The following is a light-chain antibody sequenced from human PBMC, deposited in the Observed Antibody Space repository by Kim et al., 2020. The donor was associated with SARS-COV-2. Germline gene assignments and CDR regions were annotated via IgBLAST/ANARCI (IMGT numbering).Light chain of an antibody. CDR3: AAWDDSLSGWV. CDR1: GSSREINS. CDR2: RNN. J-gene: IGLJ3*02. V-gene: IGLV1-47*01. Sequence: GQKRTASCSGSGSSREINSLYGNRTSTGTAPKLLFYRNNQRPSGVPARFSGSKSGTSASLAISGLRSEDEADYYCAAWDDSLSGWVLGGGTQLTVL.